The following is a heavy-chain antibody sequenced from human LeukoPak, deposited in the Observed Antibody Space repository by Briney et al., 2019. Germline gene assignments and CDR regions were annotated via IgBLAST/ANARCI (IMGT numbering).Heavy chain of an antibody. Sequence: SETLSLTCTVYGDSLSRSSWSWIRQSPGGGLEWIGYMFYGGTTNHNPSLKGRVTMSMVTSKDQFSLSLSSVTAADTAVYYCARRNDGMDVWGQGTTVTVSS. CDR2: MFYGGTT. CDR1: GDSLSRSS. D-gene: IGHD1-1*01. J-gene: IGHJ6*02. V-gene: IGHV4-59*01. CDR3: ARRNDGMDV.